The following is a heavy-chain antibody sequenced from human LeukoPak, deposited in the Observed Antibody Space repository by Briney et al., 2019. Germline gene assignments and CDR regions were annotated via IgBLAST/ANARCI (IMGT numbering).Heavy chain of an antibody. CDR2: IYRNGAA. V-gene: IGHV4/OR15-8*02. CDR3: AYNRNFALDN. J-gene: IGHJ4*02. Sequence: SETLSLTCAVSGASVDSHSWWSWVRQPPGKGLEWIGEIYRNGAANYKPSLKSRVTMSIDTSKNYFSLKLTSVIAADTAVYYCAYNRNFALDNWGQGTLVTVSS. D-gene: IGHD1-14*01. CDR1: GASVDSHSW.